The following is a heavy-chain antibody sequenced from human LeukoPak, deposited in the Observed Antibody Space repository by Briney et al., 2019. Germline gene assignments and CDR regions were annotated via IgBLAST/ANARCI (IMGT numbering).Heavy chain of an antibody. D-gene: IGHD1-7*01. CDR3: ARMVWNYVVFDY. CDR2: ISYDGSNI. V-gene: IGHV3-30*03. J-gene: IGHJ4*02. CDR1: GFTFSSFG. Sequence: GRSLRLSCAASGFTFSSFGMHWVRQAPGKGLEWVAFISYDGSNIYYADSVKGRFTISRDNAKNSLYLQMNSLRAEDTAVYYCARMVWNYVVFDYWGQGTLVTVSS.